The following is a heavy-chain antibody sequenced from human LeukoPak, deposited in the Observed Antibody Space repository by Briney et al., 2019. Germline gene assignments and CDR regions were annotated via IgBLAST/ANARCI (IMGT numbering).Heavy chain of an antibody. V-gene: IGHV1-69*04. Sequence: ASVKVSCKASGGTFSSYAISWVRQAPGQGLEWMGRIIPILGIANYAQKFQGRVTITADKSTSTAYMELSSLRSEDTAVYYCARAGRASAGDQAFDYWGRGTLVTVSS. J-gene: IGHJ4*02. CDR1: GGTFSSYA. CDR2: IIPILGIA. CDR3: ARAGRASAGDQAFDY.